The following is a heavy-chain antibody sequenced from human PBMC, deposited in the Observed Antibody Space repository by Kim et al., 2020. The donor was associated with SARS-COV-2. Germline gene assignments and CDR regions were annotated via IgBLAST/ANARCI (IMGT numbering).Heavy chain of an antibody. Sequence: YAQKFQGRVTMTEDTSTDTAYMELSSLRSEDTAVYYCATDFRFRRRYGDYWGQGTLVTVSS. D-gene: IGHD4-17*01. J-gene: IGHJ4*02. CDR3: ATDFRFRRRYGDY. V-gene: IGHV1-24*01.